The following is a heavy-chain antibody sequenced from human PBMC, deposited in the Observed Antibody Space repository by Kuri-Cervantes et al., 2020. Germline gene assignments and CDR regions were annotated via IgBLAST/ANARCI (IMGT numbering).Heavy chain of an antibody. V-gene: IGHV3-7*01. J-gene: IGHJ6*03. Sequence: GESLKISCAASGFTFSNYWMTWVRQTPGKGLEWVANLNHDGSETYYVDSVKGRFTISRDNAKNSLYLQMNNLRAEDTAVYYCARDHHYYYYYMDVWGKGTTVTVSS. CDR3: ARDHHYYYYYMDV. CDR1: GFTFSNYW. CDR2: LNHDGSET.